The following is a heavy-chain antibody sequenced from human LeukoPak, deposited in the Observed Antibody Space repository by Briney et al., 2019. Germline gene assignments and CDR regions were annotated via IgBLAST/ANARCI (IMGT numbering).Heavy chain of an antibody. CDR2: ISSSGSTI. V-gene: IGHV3-48*03. CDR3: AELGITMIGGV. CDR1: GFTFSSYE. Sequence: GGSLRLSRAASGFTFSSYEMNWVRQAPGKGLEWVSYISSSGSTIYYADSVKGRFTISRDNAKNSLYLQMNSLSAEDTAVYYCAELGITMIGGVWGKGTTVTISS. D-gene: IGHD3-10*02. J-gene: IGHJ6*04.